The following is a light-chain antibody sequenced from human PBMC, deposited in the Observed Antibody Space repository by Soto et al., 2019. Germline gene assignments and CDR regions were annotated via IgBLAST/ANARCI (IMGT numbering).Light chain of an antibody. J-gene: IGLJ1*01. V-gene: IGLV1-40*01. Sequence: QSVLTQPPSVSGAPGQRVAISCTGSSPNIGAGYGVHWYQQLPGTAPKVLIYEVNKRPSGVPDRFSGSKSGNTASLTVSGLQADDEADYYCNSYVGSNNYVFGTGTKVTVL. CDR1: SPNIGAGYG. CDR3: NSYVGSNNYV. CDR2: EVN.